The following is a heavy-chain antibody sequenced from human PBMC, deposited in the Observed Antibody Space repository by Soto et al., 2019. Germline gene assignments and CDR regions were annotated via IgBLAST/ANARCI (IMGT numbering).Heavy chain of an antibody. D-gene: IGHD3-10*01. J-gene: IGHJ4*02. Sequence: GGGLIQPGGSLRLSCAASGFTVSSHYMSWVRQAPGKGLEWVSVIYSGGDTYYADSVKGRFTMSRDSSKNTLYLQMGSLRADDTAVYYCARAYYGSGTYYHGGDWGQGTLVTVSS. CDR2: IYSGGDT. CDR1: GFTVSSHY. V-gene: IGHV3-53*01. CDR3: ARAYYGSGTYYHGGD.